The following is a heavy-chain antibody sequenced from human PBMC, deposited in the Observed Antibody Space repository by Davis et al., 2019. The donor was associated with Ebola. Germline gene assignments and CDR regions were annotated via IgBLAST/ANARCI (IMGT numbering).Heavy chain of an antibody. Sequence: MPSETLSLTCAVYGGSFSGYYWSWIRQPPGKGLEWIGYMYHSGSTYYNPSLKSRVTISVDRSKNQFSLKLSSVTAADTAVYYCARVVSSGYRFGGMDVWGQGTTVTVSS. J-gene: IGHJ6*02. CDR2: MYHSGST. D-gene: IGHD3-22*01. CDR1: GGSFSGYY. CDR3: ARVVSSGYRFGGMDV. V-gene: IGHV4-34*01.